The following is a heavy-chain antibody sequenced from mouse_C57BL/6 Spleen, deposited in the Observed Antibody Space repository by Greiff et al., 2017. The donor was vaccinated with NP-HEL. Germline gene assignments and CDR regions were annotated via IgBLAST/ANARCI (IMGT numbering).Heavy chain of an antibody. CDR2: IYPGSGST. J-gene: IGHJ2*01. V-gene: IGHV1-55*01. CDR1: GYTFTSYW. Sequence: QVQLQQPGAELVKPGASVKMSCKASGYTFTSYWITWVKQRPGQGLEWIGDIYPGSGSTNYNEKFKSKATLTVDTSSSTAYMQLSSLTSEDSAVYYCARMDGNPYYFDYWGQGTTLTVSS. D-gene: IGHD2-1*01. CDR3: ARMDGNPYYFDY.